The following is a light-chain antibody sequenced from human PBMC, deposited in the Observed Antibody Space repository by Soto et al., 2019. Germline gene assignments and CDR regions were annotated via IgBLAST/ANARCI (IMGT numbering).Light chain of an antibody. J-gene: IGKJ2*01. CDR1: QTVLLRSNNKNY. CDR3: QQYYSTPPT. V-gene: IGKV4-1*01. Sequence: DIVMTQSPDSLALSLGERATINCKSSQTVLLRSNNKNYLAWYQQKPGQPPKLLIYWASTRESGVPDRFSGSGSGTDFTLTISSLQAEDVAVYYCQQYYSTPPTFGQGTTLEIK. CDR2: WAS.